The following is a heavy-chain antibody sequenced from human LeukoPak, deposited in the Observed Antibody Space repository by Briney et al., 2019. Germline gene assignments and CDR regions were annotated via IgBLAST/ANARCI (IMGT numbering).Heavy chain of an antibody. CDR3: ARYCSSTSCYDWFDP. V-gene: IGHV4-30-4*01. Sequence: SETLSLTCTVSGGSISSGDYYWSWIRQPPGKGLEWIGYIYYSGSTYYNPSLVSRVTISVDTSKNQFSLKLSSVTAADTAVYYCARYCSSTSCYDWFDPWGQGTLVTVSS. CDR2: IYYSGST. CDR1: GGSISSGDYY. J-gene: IGHJ5*02. D-gene: IGHD2-2*01.